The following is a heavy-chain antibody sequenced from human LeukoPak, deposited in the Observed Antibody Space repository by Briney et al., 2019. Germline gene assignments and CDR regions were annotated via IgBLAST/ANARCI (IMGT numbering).Heavy chain of an antibody. J-gene: IGHJ6*02. CDR3: AKASPGGTRYGMDV. V-gene: IGHV3-23*01. Sequence: GGSLRLSCAASGLTFSSYAMTWVRQAPGKGLEWVSGISTAGTNTYYADSVKGRFTISRNNSKNTLYLQLNSLRAEDTAIYYCAKASPGGTRYGMDVWGQGTTVTVSS. CDR1: GLTFSSYA. D-gene: IGHD1-1*01. CDR2: ISTAGTNT.